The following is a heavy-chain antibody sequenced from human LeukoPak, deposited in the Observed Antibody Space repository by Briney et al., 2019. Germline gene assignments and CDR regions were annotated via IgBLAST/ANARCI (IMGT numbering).Heavy chain of an antibody. J-gene: IGHJ4*02. CDR1: GYSFITYD. V-gene: IGHV1-8*01. Sequence: ASVKVSCKASGYSFITYDINWVRQATGQGLEWMGWMNPKSGNRGYAQKFQGRVSMTRNTFISTAYLELSSLKSDDTAVYFCARAHAIAATEDWGQGTLVTVFS. D-gene: IGHD6-13*01. CDR3: ARAHAIAATED. CDR2: MNPKSGNR.